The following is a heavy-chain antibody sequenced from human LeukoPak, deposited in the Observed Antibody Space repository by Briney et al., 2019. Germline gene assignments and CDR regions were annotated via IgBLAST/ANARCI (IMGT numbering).Heavy chain of an antibody. CDR2: ISYDGSNK. CDR3: AKDVLRFLEWLPDY. CDR1: GFTFSSYG. J-gene: IGHJ4*02. Sequence: GGSLRLSCAASGFTFSSYGMHWVRQAPGKGLEWVAVISYDGSNKYYADSVKGRFTMSRDNSKNTLYLQMNSLRAEDTAMYYCAKDVLRFLEWLPDYWGQGTLVTVSS. D-gene: IGHD3-3*01. V-gene: IGHV3-30*18.